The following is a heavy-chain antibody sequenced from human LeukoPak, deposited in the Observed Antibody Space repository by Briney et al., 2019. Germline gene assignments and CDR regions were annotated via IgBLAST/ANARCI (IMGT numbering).Heavy chain of an antibody. Sequence: GGSLRLSCAASGFTFTSYSMNWVRQAPGKGLEWVSTISGGGGSTYYADSVKGRFTVSRDNSKNTLCLQVNSLRAEDTAVYYCAKGGKWDVTPFDYWGQGTLVTVSS. D-gene: IGHD1-26*01. V-gene: IGHV3-23*01. J-gene: IGHJ4*02. CDR3: AKGGKWDVTPFDY. CDR2: ISGGGGST. CDR1: GFTFTSYS.